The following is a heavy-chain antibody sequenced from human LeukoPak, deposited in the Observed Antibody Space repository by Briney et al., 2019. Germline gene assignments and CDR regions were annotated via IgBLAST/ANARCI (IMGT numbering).Heavy chain of an antibody. D-gene: IGHD3-10*01. CDR1: GGSISSYY. J-gene: IGHJ3*02. CDR3: ASSDGSGTPLNAFDI. V-gene: IGHV4-59*01. Sequence: SETLSLTCTVSGGSISSYYWSWIRQPPGKGLEWIGYIYYSGSTNYNPSLKSRVTISVDTSKNQFSLKLSSVTAADTAVYYCASSDGSGTPLNAFDIWGQGTMVTVSS. CDR2: IYYSGST.